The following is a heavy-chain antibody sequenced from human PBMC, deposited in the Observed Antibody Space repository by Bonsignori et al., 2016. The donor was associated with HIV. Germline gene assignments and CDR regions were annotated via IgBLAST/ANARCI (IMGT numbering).Heavy chain of an antibody. J-gene: IGHJ4*02. CDR1: GFTVSSNY. Sequence: GGSLRLSCAASGFTVSSNYMSWVRQAPGKGLEWVSVIYSGGSTYYADSVKGRFTISRDNSKNTLYLQMNSLRAEDTAVYYCARDYYDSSGYVGLDYWGQGTLVTVSS. D-gene: IGHD3-22*01. CDR2: IYSGGST. V-gene: IGHV3-66*01. CDR3: ARDYYDSSGYVGLDY.